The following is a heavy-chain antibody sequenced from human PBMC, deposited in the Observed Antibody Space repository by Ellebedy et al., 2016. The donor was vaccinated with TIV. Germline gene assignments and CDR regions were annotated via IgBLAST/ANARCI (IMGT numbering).Heavy chain of an antibody. D-gene: IGHD5-24*01. Sequence: GSLRLSCAVYGGSFSGYYWSWIRQPPGKGLEWIGEINHSGSTNYNPSLKSRVTVSVDTSKNQFSLKLSSVTAADTAVYYCARDLAGWLQLPAADYWGQGTLVTVSS. CDR2: INHSGST. CDR1: GGSFSGYY. V-gene: IGHV4-34*01. CDR3: ARDLAGWLQLPAADY. J-gene: IGHJ4*02.